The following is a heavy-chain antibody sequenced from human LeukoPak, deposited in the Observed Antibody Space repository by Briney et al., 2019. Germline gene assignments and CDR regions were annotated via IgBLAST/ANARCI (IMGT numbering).Heavy chain of an antibody. Sequence: GGSLRLSCAASGFTSSSYWMSWVRQAPGKGLEWVANIKQDGSEKYYVDSVKGRFTISRDNAKNSLYLQMNSLRAEDTAVYYCARDLVGATSYWGQGTLVTVSS. CDR3: ARDLVGATSY. J-gene: IGHJ4*02. V-gene: IGHV3-7*01. CDR2: IKQDGSEK. D-gene: IGHD1-26*01. CDR1: GFTSSSYW.